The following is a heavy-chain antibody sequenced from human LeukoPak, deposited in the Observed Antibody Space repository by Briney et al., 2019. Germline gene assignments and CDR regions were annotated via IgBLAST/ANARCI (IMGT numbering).Heavy chain of an antibody. Sequence: PSETLSLTCTVSGGSISSGSYYWSWIRQPAGKGLEWIGYIYYSGSTTYNPSLKSRVTISVDTSKNQFSLKLSSVTAADTAVYYCARVPGRWLHSYFDYWGQGTLVTVSS. CDR2: IYYSGST. CDR3: ARVPGRWLHSYFDY. V-gene: IGHV4-61*10. J-gene: IGHJ4*02. CDR1: GGSISSGSYY. D-gene: IGHD5-24*01.